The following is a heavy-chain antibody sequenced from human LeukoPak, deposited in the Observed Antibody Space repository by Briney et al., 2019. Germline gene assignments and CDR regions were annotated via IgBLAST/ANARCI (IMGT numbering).Heavy chain of an antibody. CDR1: GGSISSSSYY. V-gene: IGHV4-39*01. CDR3: ARRPFGADY. J-gene: IGHJ4*02. Sequence: PSETLSLTCTVSGGSISSSSYYWGWIRQPPGKGLEWIGSIYYSGSTYYNPSLKSRVTIFVDTSKNQFSLKLSSVTAADTAVYYCARRPFGADYWGQGTLVTVSS. CDR2: IYYSGST. D-gene: IGHD3-10*01.